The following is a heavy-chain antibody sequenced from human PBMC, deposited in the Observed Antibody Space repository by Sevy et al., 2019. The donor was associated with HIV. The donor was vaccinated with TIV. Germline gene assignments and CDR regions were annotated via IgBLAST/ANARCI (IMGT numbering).Heavy chain of an antibody. CDR1: GFTFSSYA. CDR3: ARHDYGDYIDSY. D-gene: IGHD4-17*01. Sequence: GGSLRLSCAASGFTFSSYAMSWVRQAPGKGLEGVSAISGSGGSTYYADSVKGRFTISRDNSKNTLYLQMNSLRAEDTAVYYCARHDYGDYIDSYWGQGTLVTVSS. V-gene: IGHV3-23*01. CDR2: ISGSGGST. J-gene: IGHJ4*02.